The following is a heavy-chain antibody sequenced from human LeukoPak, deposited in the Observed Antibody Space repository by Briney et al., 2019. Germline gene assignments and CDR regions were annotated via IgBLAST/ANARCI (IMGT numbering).Heavy chain of an antibody. J-gene: IGHJ4*02. Sequence: GGSLRLSCAACGFAFSTYTMNWARQAPGKGLEWVASINSGGTTTHYAFSVKGRFTISRDNAQNVLYLQMNGLRGDDAAVYYCLRGDSRDFWGQGTLVTVSS. V-gene: IGHV3-21*06. D-gene: IGHD3-22*01. CDR1: GFAFSTYT. CDR3: LRGDSRDF. CDR2: INSGGTTT.